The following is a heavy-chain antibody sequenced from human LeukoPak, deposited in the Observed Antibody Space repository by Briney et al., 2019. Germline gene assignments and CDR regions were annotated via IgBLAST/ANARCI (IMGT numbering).Heavy chain of an antibody. D-gene: IGHD3-22*01. V-gene: IGHV5-51*01. CDR1: GYSFTSYW. J-gene: IGHJ4*02. CDR2: IYPGDSDT. CDR3: ARRSYYYDSSGYYLDY. Sequence: GESLKISCQGSGYSFTSYWIGWVRQMPGKGLEWMGIIYPGDSDTRYSPSFQGQVTISADKSISTAYLQWSSLKASDTAMYYCARRSYYYDSSGYYLDYWGQGTLVTVSS.